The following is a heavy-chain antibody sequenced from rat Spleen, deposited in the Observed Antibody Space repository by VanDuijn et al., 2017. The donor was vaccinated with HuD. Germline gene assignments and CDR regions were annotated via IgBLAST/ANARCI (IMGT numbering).Heavy chain of an antibody. CDR2: IWTGGTT. CDR3: ARWYGYNYFDY. J-gene: IGHJ2*01. CDR1: GFSLTSYN. Sequence: QVRLKESGPGLVQPSQTLSLTCTVSGFSLTSYNVHWVRQPTGKGLEWMGVIWTGGTTDYSSALKSRLSISRDTSRSQVFLKMNSLKTEDTAMYFCARWYGYNYFDYWGQGVMVTVSS. D-gene: IGHD1-9*01. V-gene: IGHV2-30*01.